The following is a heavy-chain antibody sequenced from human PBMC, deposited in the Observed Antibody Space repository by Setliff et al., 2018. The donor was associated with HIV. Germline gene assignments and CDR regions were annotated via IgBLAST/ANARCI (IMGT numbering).Heavy chain of an antibody. V-gene: IGHV4-39*01. CDR1: GGSFTSRSYY. Sequence: SETLSLTCTVSGGSFTSRSYYWGWIRQPPGKGLEWIGSIFYSGITYYNPSLKSRVTISVDTSKNQFSLNLTSVTAADTAVYYCSRSKTFYDFWGGYYTLGAFKIWGRGTMVTVSS. CDR2: IFYSGIT. CDR3: SRSKTFYDFWGGYYTLGAFKI. J-gene: IGHJ3*02. D-gene: IGHD3-3*01.